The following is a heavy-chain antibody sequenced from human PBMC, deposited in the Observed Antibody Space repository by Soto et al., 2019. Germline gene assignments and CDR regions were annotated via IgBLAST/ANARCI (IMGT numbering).Heavy chain of an antibody. Sequence: QVQLQQWGAGLLKPSETLSLTCVVSGGSLSDYFWRWIRQPPGMALEWIGEINHLGSINYNPSLKRRVTMSVDTSKNQLSLTLNSVTAADTATYYCARGGISHWAYFYYMDVWDRGTTVTVSS. J-gene: IGHJ6*03. CDR1: GGSLSDYF. CDR3: ARGGISHWAYFYYMDV. CDR2: INHLGSI. V-gene: IGHV4-34*01. D-gene: IGHD2-21*01.